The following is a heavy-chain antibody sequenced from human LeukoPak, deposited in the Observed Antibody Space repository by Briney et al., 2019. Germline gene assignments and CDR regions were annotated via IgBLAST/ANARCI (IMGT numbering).Heavy chain of an antibody. Sequence: PSETLSLTCTVSGDSISSYYWRCIRQPPGRVLEWIGYINYRGNTNFNPSLKRRVTISVDTSKNQYSLRLTSVTAADTAVYYCAREGRQDYVYFDCWGQGTLVTVSS. CDR1: GDSISSYY. CDR2: INYRGNT. J-gene: IGHJ4*02. D-gene: IGHD4-17*01. CDR3: AREGRQDYVYFDC. V-gene: IGHV4-59*01.